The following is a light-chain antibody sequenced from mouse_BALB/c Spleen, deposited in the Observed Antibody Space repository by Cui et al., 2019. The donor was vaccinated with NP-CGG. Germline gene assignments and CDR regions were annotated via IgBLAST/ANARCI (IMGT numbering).Light chain of an antibody. CDR3: ALWYSTHWV. CDR1: IGAVTTSNY. V-gene: IGLV1*01. Sequence: QAVVTQASALTTSPGETVTLTCRSSIGAVTTSNYANWVQEKPDHLFTGLIGGTNNRAPGVPARFSGSLIGDKAALSITGAQTEDEAIYFCALWYSTHWVFGGGTKLTVL. J-gene: IGLJ1*01. CDR2: GTN.